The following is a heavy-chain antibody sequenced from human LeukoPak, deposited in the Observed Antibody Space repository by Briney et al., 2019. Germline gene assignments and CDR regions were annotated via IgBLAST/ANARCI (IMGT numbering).Heavy chain of an antibody. CDR2: MNPNSGNT. Sequence: ASVKVSCKVSGYTFTSYDINWVRQATGQGLEWMGWMNPNSGNTGYAQKFQGRVTMTRNTSISTAYMELSSLRSEDTAVYYCAKQGSSYDSSGYYYSYDYWGQGTLVTVSS. J-gene: IGHJ4*02. D-gene: IGHD3-22*01. CDR1: GYTFTSYD. CDR3: AKQGSSYDSSGYYYSYDY. V-gene: IGHV1-8*01.